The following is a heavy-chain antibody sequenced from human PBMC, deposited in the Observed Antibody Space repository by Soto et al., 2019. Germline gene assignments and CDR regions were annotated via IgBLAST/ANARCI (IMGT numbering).Heavy chain of an antibody. CDR1: GGSISTYF. CDR2: IYYSGST. V-gene: IGHV4-59*01. Sequence: SETLSLTCTVSGGSISTYFWSWIRQPPGKGLEWIGYIYYSGSTNYNPSLKSRVTISVDTSKNQLSLKLTSVNAADTAVYYCTRGGDAYKNGHWGQGTLVTVSS. CDR3: TRGGDAYKNGH. D-gene: IGHD2-21*01. J-gene: IGHJ4*02.